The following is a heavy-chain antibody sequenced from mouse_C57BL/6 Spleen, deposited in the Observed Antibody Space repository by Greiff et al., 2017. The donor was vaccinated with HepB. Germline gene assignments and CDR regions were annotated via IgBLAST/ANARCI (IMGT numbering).Heavy chain of an antibody. V-gene: IGHV5-9-1*02. CDR1: GFTFSSYA. Sequence: EVKLMESGEGLVKPGGSLKLSCAASGFTFSSYAMSWVRQTPEKRLEWVAYISSGGDYIYYADTVKGRFTIYRDNARNTLYLQMSSLKSEDTAMYYCTRGLGRHAMDYWGQGTSVTVSS. CDR2: ISSGGDYI. CDR3: TRGLGRHAMDY. D-gene: IGHD4-1*01. J-gene: IGHJ4*01.